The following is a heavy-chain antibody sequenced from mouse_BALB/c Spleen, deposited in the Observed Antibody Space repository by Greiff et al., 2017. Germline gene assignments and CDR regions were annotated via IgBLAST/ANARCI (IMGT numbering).Heavy chain of an antibody. CDR2: IYPGDGDT. D-gene: IGHD4-1*01. J-gene: IGHJ4*01. Sequence: QVQLQQSGAELARPGASVKLSCKASGYTFTSYWMQWVKQRPGQGLEWIGAIYPGDGDTRYTQKFKGKATLTADKSSSTAYMQLSSLASEDSAVYYCAIGMLGRLAMDYWGQGTSVTVSS. CDR1: GYTFTSYW. CDR3: AIGMLGRLAMDY. V-gene: IGHV1-87*01.